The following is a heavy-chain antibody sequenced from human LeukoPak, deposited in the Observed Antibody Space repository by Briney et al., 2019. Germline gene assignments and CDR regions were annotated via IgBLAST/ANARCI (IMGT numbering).Heavy chain of an antibody. CDR3: ARHSMGDLVYFDY. V-gene: IGHV4-59*08. CDR1: GGSISSYY. CDR2: IYYSGST. D-gene: IGHD1-26*01. Sequence: NPSETLSLTCTVSGGSISSYYWSWIRQPPGKGLEWIGYIYYSGSTNYNPSLKSRVTISVDTSKNQFSLKLSSVTAADAAVYYCARHSMGDLVYFDYWGQGTLVTVSS. J-gene: IGHJ4*02.